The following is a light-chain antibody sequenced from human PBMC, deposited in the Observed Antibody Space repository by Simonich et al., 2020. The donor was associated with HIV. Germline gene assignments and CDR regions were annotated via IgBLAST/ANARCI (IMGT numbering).Light chain of an antibody. V-gene: IGKV2-28*01. CDR3: MQARQTLPVT. CDR1: QSLLHSNGYNY. CDR2: LGS. Sequence: DIVMTQSPLSLPVTPGEPASISCRSSQSLLHSNGYNYLGWYLQKPGQSPQLLISLGSNRASGVPDRFSGSGSGTDFTLKISRVEAEDVGIYYCMQARQTLPVTFGQGTRLEIK. J-gene: IGKJ5*01.